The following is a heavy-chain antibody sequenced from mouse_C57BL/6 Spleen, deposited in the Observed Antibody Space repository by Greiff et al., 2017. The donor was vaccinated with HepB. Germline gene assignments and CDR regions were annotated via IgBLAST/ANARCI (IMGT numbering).Heavy chain of an antibody. D-gene: IGHD2-1*01. Sequence: QVQLQQSGAELVRPGASVTLSCKASGYTFTDYEMHWVKQTPVHGLEWIGAIDPETGGTAYNQKFKGKAILNADKSSSTAYMELRSLTSEDSAVYYCLYGNHWYFDVWGTGTTVTVSS. CDR1: GYTFTDYE. CDR3: LYGNHWYFDV. J-gene: IGHJ1*03. V-gene: IGHV1-15*01. CDR2: IDPETGGT.